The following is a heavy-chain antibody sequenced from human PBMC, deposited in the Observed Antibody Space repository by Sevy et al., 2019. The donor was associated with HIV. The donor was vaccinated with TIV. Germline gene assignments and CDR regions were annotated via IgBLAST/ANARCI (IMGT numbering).Heavy chain of an antibody. CDR2: ISSSSSYI. V-gene: IGHV3-21*01. Sequence: GGSLRLSCAASGFTFSSYWMSWVRQAPGKGLEWVSSISSSSSYIYYADSVKGRFTISRDNAKNSLYLQMNSLRAEDTAVYYCASGILYSSSRAFDIWGQGTMVTVSS. D-gene: IGHD6-6*01. J-gene: IGHJ3*02. CDR3: ASGILYSSSRAFDI. CDR1: GFTFSSYW.